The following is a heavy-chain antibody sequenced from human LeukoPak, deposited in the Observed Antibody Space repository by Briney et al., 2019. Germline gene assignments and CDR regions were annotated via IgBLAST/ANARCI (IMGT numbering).Heavy chain of an antibody. CDR1: GYTFTSYD. J-gene: IGHJ4*02. CDR2: MNPNSGNT. D-gene: IGHD5-18*01. CDR3: ARGQMGYGYGAATDY. V-gene: IGHV1-8*03. Sequence: ASVKVSCKASGYTFTSYDINWVRQATGQGLEWMGWMNPNSGNTGYAQKFQGRVTITRNTSISTAYMELSSLRSEDTAVHYCARGQMGYGYGAATDYWGQGTLVTVSS.